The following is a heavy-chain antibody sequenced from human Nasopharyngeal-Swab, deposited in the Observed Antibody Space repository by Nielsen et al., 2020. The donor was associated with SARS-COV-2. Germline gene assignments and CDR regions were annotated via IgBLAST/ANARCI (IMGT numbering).Heavy chain of an antibody. CDR2: INGDGSSL. D-gene: IGHD2/OR15-2a*01. V-gene: IGHV3-74*01. Sequence: GESLKISCAASGFTFSNYRMHWVRQAPGKGLVWVARINGDGSSLNYADFVKGRFTISTDNAKSTLYLEMNSLRAEYTAVYYCARGRGSSTSMIGYWGHGTMVTVSS. CDR3: ARGRGSSTSMIGY. J-gene: IGHJ4*01. CDR1: GFTFSNYR.